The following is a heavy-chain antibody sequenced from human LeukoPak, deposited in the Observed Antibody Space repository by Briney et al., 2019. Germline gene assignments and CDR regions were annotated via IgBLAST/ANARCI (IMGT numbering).Heavy chain of an antibody. CDR3: ARGPPSRYSGSWYFFDY. Sequence: GGSLRLSCAASGFTVSSNYMSWVRQAPGKGLEWVSVIYSGGSTYYADSVKGRFTISRDNSKNTLYLQMNSLRAEDTAVYYCARGPPSRYSGSWYFFDYWGQGTLVTVS. D-gene: IGHD6-13*01. V-gene: IGHV3-53*01. CDR1: GFTVSSNY. J-gene: IGHJ4*02. CDR2: IYSGGST.